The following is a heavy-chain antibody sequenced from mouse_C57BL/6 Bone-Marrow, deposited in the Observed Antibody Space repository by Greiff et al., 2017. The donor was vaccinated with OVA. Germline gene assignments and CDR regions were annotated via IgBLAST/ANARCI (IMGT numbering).Heavy chain of an antibody. CDR3: ARDDGIYDGYFFAY. V-gene: IGHV5-16*01. D-gene: IGHD2-3*01. CDR2: INYDGSST. CDR1: GFTFSDYY. Sequence: VQLKESEGGLVQPGSSMKLSCTASGFTFSDYYMAWVRQVPEKGLEWVANINYDGSSTYYLDSLKSRFIISRDNAKNILYLQMSSLKSEDTATYYCARDDGIYDGYFFAYWGQGTLVTVSA. J-gene: IGHJ3*01.